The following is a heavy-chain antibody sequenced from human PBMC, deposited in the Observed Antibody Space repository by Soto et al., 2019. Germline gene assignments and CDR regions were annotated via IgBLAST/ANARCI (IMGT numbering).Heavy chain of an antibody. J-gene: IGHJ3*02. CDR1: GYSFSFYW. CDR2: MYPDDSDI. D-gene: IGHD3-9*01. CDR3: ARDSIGFDWLNAFDI. Sequence: PGESLKISCKASGYSFSFYWIGWVRQMPGKGLEWMAIMYPDDSDIRYSPSFEAHVTISADKSTSTAFLQWSSLKASDTAMYYCARDSIGFDWLNAFDIWGQGTMVTVSS. V-gene: IGHV5-51*01.